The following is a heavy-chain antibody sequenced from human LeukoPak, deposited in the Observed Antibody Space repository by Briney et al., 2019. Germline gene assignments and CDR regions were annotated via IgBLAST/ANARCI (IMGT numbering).Heavy chain of an antibody. CDR2: IYYSGST. J-gene: IGHJ4*02. Sequence: SEALSLTCTVSGGSISSHYWSWIRQPPGKGLEWIGDIYYSGSTNYNPSLKSRVTISLDTSKNQFSLRLSSVTAADTAVYYRARDDSSGYSTLGYWGQGTLVTVSS. CDR1: GGSISSHY. CDR3: ARDDSSGYSTLGY. V-gene: IGHV4-59*11. D-gene: IGHD3-22*01.